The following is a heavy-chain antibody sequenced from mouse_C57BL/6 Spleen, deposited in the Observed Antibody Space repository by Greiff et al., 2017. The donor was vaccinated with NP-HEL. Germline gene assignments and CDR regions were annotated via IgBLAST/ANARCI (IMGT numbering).Heavy chain of an antibody. Sequence: EVQRVESGGGLVQPGGSLKLSCAASGFTFSDYYMSWVRQTPEKRLEWVAYISNGGGSTYYPDTVKGRFTISRDNAKNTLYLQMSRLKSEDTAMYYCARDFSGDYAMDYWGQGTSVTVSS. CDR3: ARDFSGDYAMDY. V-gene: IGHV5-12*01. J-gene: IGHJ4*01. CDR1: GFTFSDYY. CDR2: ISNGGGST.